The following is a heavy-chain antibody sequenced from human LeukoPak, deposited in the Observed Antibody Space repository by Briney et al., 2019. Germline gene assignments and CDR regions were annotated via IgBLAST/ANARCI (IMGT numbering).Heavy chain of an antibody. V-gene: IGHV1-69*05. CDR2: IIPIFGTA. Sequence: ASVKVSCKASGGTFSSYAISWVRQAPGQGLEWMGGIIPIFGTANYAQKFQGRVTITTDESTSTAYMELSSLRSEDTAVYHCAREGQRGGLNDYWGQGTLVTVSS. CDR1: GGTFSSYA. J-gene: IGHJ4*02. CDR3: AREGQRGGLNDY. D-gene: IGHD3-10*01.